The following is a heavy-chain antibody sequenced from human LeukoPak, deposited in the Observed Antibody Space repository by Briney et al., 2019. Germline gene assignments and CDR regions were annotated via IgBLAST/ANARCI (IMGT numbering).Heavy chain of an antibody. CDR3: VVEASFDY. CDR2: ISSSGSTI. J-gene: IGHJ4*02. V-gene: IGHV3-48*03. Sequence: PGGSLRLSCAASGFTFSSYEMNWVRQAPGKGLEWVSYISSSGSTIYYADSVKGRFTISRDNAKNSLYLQMNSLRAKDTAVYYCVVEASFDYWGQGTLVTVSS. CDR1: GFTFSSYE.